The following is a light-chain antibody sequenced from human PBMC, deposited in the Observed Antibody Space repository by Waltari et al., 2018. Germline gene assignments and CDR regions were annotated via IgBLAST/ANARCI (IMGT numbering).Light chain of an antibody. Sequence: EIVLTQSPDTLYLSPGERATLSCRASQSVSNYVAWYQQKPGQAPRVLIYDASNRATGIPARFGGSGSGTAFTLTISSLEPEDFAVYYCQQRSHWPWTFGQGTKVEMK. CDR2: DAS. CDR1: QSVSNY. V-gene: IGKV3-11*01. CDR3: QQRSHWPWT. J-gene: IGKJ1*01.